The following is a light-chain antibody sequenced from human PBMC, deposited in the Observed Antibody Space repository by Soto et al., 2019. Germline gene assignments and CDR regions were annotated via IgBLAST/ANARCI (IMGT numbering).Light chain of an antibody. CDR1: QSISSW. CDR2: AAS. Sequence: DIQMTQSPSTLSASVGDRVTITFRASQSISSWLAWYQQKXGKAPKXXIYAASSLQSGVQSRFSGSGSGTDFTLTISSLQPEDFATDYCQQSYSSTWTFGQGTQVDIK. CDR3: QQSYSSTWT. J-gene: IGKJ1*01. V-gene: IGKV1-39*01.